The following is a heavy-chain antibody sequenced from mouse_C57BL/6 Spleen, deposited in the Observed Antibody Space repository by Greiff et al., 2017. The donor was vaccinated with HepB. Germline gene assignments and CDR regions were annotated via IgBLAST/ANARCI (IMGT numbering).Heavy chain of an antibody. D-gene: IGHD1-1*01. CDR2: INPYNGGT. V-gene: IGHV1-19*01. CDR3: ARTATVVATPHWYFDV. CDR1: GYTFTDYY. J-gene: IGHJ1*03. Sequence: VQLKQSGPVLVKPGASVKMSCKASGYTFTDYYMNWVKQSHGKSLEWIGVINPYNGGTSYNQKFKGKATLTVDKSSSTAYMELNSLTSEDSAVYYCARTATVVATPHWYFDVWGTGTTVTVSS.